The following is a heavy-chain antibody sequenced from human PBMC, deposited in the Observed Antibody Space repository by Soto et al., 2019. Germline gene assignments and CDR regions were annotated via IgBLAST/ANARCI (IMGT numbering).Heavy chain of an antibody. CDR1: GYTFTSYD. V-gene: IGHV1-8*01. Sequence: QVQLVQSGAEVKKPGASVKVSCKASGYTFTSYDINWVRQATGQGLEWMGWMNANRGNTGYPPKFQGRVTMTRNISISTAYMELSSLRSEDTAVYYCARTLYADNVDYWGQGTLVTVSS. CDR3: ARTLYADNVDY. D-gene: IGHD4-17*01. CDR2: MNANRGNT. J-gene: IGHJ4*02.